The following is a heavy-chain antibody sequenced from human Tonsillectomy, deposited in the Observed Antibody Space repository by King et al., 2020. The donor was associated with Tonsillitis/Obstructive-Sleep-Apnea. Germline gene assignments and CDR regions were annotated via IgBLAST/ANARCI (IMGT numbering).Heavy chain of an antibody. D-gene: IGHD3-3*01. Sequence: VQLVESGAEVKKPGESLRISCKASGYSLTTYWISWVRQKPGKGLEWMGRIDPSDSYTNYSPSFQGHVTISADQSVNTVYLQWSSLKASDTAMYYCARPSFNYDVWRYGMDVWGQGTTVTVSS. J-gene: IGHJ6*02. V-gene: IGHV5-10-1*03. CDR1: GYSLTTYW. CDR3: ARPSFNYDVWRYGMDV. CDR2: IDPSDSYT.